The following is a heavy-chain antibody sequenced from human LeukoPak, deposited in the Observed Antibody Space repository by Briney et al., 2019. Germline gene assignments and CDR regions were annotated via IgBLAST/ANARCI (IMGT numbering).Heavy chain of an antibody. J-gene: IGHJ4*02. D-gene: IGHD1-26*01. V-gene: IGHV3-74*01. CDR3: ASYSGSYPQGR. CDR2: INSDGSST. Sequence: GGSLRLSCAASGFTFSSYWMHWVRQAPGKGLVWVSRINSDGSSTSYADSVKGRFTISRDNAKITLYLQMNSLRAEDTAVYYCASYSGSYPQGRWGQGTLVTVSS. CDR1: GFTFSSYW.